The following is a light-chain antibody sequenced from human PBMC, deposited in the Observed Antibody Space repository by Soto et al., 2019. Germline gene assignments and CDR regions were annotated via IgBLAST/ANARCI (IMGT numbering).Light chain of an antibody. J-gene: IGKJ2*01. V-gene: IGKV1-9*01. CDR3: QHLNDYRYT. Sequence: DIQLTQSPSFLSASVGDRVTITCRASQAISSSLAWYQHNPGKAPKLLIYAASTLQNGVPSSFSGSGSRTEFPLTISILQPEDFATYYCQHLNDYRYTFGQGTKVEIK. CDR2: AAS. CDR1: QAISSS.